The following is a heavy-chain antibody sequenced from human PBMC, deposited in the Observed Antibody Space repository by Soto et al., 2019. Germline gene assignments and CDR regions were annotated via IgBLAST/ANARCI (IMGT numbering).Heavy chain of an antibody. CDR2: INPNSGGR. CDR1: GYTFTGYY. D-gene: IGHD3-16*02. Sequence: GASVKVSCKASGYTFTGYYMHWVRQAPGQGLEWMGWINPNSGGRNYAQKFQGRVTLTRDTSISTADMELSRLRSDDTAVYCCPRDGSYLGYYYYGMDVGGQGTTVTVSS. V-gene: IGHV1-2*02. J-gene: IGHJ6*02. CDR3: PRDGSYLGYYYYGMDV.